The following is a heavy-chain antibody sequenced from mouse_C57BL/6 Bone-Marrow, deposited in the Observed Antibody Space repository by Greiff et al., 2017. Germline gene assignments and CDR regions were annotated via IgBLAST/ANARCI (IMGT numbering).Heavy chain of an antibody. CDR1: GYAFSSSW. CDR2: IYPGDGDT. CDR3: SCLCYDYDDGDYFDY. Sequence: QVQLKESGPELVKPGASVKISCKASGYAFSSSWMNWVKQRPGKGLEWIGRIYPGDGDTNYNEKFKGKATLTADTSSSTAYMQLSSLTSEDSAVYFCSCLCYDYDDGDYFDYWGQGTTLTVSS. J-gene: IGHJ2*01. D-gene: IGHD2-4*01. V-gene: IGHV1-82*01.